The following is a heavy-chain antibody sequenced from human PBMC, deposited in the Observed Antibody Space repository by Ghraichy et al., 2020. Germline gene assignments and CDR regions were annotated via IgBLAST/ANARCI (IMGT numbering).Heavy chain of an antibody. CDR1: GGTFSSYA. D-gene: IGHD6-6*01. Sequence: SVKVSCKASGGTFSSYAISWVRQAPGQGLEWMGGIIPIFGTANYAQKFQGRVTITADESTSTAYMELSSLRSEDTAVYYCASEKTGGQLVPTSTLDYWGQGTLVTVSS. CDR3: ASEKTGGQLVPTSTLDY. V-gene: IGHV1-69*13. CDR2: IIPIFGTA. J-gene: IGHJ4*02.